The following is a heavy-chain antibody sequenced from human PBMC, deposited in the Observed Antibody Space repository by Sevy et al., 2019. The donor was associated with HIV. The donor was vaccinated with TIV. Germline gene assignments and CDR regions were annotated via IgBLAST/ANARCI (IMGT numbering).Heavy chain of an antibody. D-gene: IGHD2-21*02. CDR2: IYHSGRT. Sequence: SETLSLTCTVSGFSISSGYYWGWIRQSPEKGLEWIGNIYHSGRTYYKPSLKSRVTISVDTSKNQFSLNLISVTAADTAVYYCAGASAGDRLDYYGMDVWGQGTTVTVSS. CDR3: AGASAGDRLDYYGMDV. V-gene: IGHV4-38-2*02. J-gene: IGHJ6*02. CDR1: GFSISSGYY.